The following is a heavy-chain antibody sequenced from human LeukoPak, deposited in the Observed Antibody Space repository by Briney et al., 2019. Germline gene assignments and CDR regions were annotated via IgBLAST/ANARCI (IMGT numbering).Heavy chain of an antibody. D-gene: IGHD4-17*01. CDR3: VNSRMTTVTAFDY. CDR1: GFTFSRFA. CDR2: ISSNGGST. V-gene: IGHV3-64D*06. Sequence: GGSLRLSCSASGFTFSRFALHWVRQAPGKGLEYVSAISSNGGSTYYADSVKDRFTISRDNSKNTLYLQMSSLRAEDTAVYYCVNSRMTTVTAFDYWGQGTLVTVSS. J-gene: IGHJ4*02.